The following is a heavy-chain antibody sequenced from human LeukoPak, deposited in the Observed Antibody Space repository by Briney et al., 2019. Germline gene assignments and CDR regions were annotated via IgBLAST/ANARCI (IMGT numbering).Heavy chain of an antibody. J-gene: IGHJ4*02. V-gene: IGHV3-23*01. Sequence: GGSLRLSCAASGFTFSDYAMNWVRQAPGKGLEWVSTVSGTGGYTYYADSVKGRFTISRDDSKNTLYLQMNSLRAEDTAVYYCAKKLGTPGYSFAFDYWGQGTLVTVSS. CDR2: VSGTGGYT. CDR1: GFTFSDYA. D-gene: IGHD5-12*01. CDR3: AKKLGTPGYSFAFDY.